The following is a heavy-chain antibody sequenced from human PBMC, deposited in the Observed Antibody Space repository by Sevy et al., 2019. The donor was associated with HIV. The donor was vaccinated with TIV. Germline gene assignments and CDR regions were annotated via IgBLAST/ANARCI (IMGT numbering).Heavy chain of an antibody. V-gene: IGHV4-38-2*01. Sequence: SETLSLTCAVSDYSIRSGYYWGWIRQAPGKGLEWIGSVYQSGNTHYNPSLKSRVTISVDTPKTHFSLKLDSVTAADTAVYYCARQGYYYTDAFDIWGQGTMVTVSS. CDR2: VYQSGNT. D-gene: IGHD3-22*01. J-gene: IGHJ3*02. CDR3: ARQGYYYTDAFDI. CDR1: DYSIRSGYY.